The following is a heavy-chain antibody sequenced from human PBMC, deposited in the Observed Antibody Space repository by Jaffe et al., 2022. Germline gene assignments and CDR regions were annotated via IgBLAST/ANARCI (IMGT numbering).Heavy chain of an antibody. CDR1: GFTFSSYG. Sequence: QVQLVESGGGVVQPGGSLRLSCAASGFTFSSYGMHWVRQAPGKGLEWVAFIRYDGSNKYYADSVKGRFTISRDNSKNTLYLQMNSLRAEDTAVYYCAKDRSSGYSGYDAFDYWGQGTLVTVSS. CDR2: IRYDGSNK. D-gene: IGHD5-12*01. J-gene: IGHJ4*02. V-gene: IGHV3-30*02. CDR3: AKDRSSGYSGYDAFDY.